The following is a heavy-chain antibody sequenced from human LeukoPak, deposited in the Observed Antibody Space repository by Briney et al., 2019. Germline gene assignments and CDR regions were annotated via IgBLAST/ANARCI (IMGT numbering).Heavy chain of an antibody. D-gene: IGHD2-2*01. CDR2: ISGTGTDT. V-gene: IGHV3-23*01. CDR3: AKHCSSASCYRFEY. J-gene: IGHJ4*02. CDR1: GFTFSGYA. Sequence: GGSLRLSCAASGFTFSGYAMSWVRQAPGKGLEWVSAISGTGTDTNYADSVKGRFTISRDNSKNTLHLQMNSLRAEGTAIYYCAKHCSSASCYRFEYWGQGTLVTVSS.